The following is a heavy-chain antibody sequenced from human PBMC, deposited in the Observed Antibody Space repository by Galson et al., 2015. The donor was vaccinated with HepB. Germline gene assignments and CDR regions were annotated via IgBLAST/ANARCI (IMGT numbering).Heavy chain of an antibody. D-gene: IGHD3-10*01. Sequence: SLRLSCAASGFTFSSYAMSWVRQAPGKGLEWVSAISGSGGSTYYADSVKGRFTISRDNSKNTLYLQMNSLRAEDTAVYYCANSARSHLLWFGERDPSRYWGQGTLVTVSS. J-gene: IGHJ4*02. CDR1: GFTFSSYA. V-gene: IGHV3-23*01. CDR3: ANSARSHLLWFGERDPSRY. CDR2: ISGSGGST.